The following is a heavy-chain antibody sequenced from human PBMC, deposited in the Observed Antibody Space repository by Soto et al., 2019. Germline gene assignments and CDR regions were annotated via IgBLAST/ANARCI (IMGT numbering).Heavy chain of an antibody. CDR1: GGSISSYY. J-gene: IGHJ6*02. CDR3: ERDSHGSSTRWYYYGMDV. CDR2: IYTSGST. D-gene: IGHD6-13*01. Sequence: PSETLSLTCTVSGGSISSYYWSWIRQPAGKGLEWIGRIYTSGSTNYNPSLKSRVTMSVDTSKNQFSLKLRSVTAADTAVYYCERDSHGSSTRWYYYGMDVWGQGTRVTV. V-gene: IGHV4-4*07.